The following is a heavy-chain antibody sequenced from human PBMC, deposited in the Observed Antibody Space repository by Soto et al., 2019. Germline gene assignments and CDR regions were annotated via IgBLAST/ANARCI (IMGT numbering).Heavy chain of an antibody. Sequence: EVQVVESGGDLVEPGGSLRLSCVTAGFMFSSAWMIWVREAPGKGLEWVARSKSKKAGGARDYAAPVNGRFSISRDDSKSTVYLQMNSLRAEDTALYYCVEGWNDFWGQGTLVTVSS. J-gene: IGHJ4*02. CDR3: VEGWNDF. CDR1: GFMFSSAW. CDR2: SKSKKAGGAR. D-gene: IGHD1-1*01. V-gene: IGHV3-15*01.